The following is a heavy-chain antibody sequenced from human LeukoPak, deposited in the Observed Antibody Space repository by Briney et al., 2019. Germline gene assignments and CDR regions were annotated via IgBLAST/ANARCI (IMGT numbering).Heavy chain of an antibody. J-gene: IGHJ6*03. CDR3: ARATLPPPYYYYYMDV. CDR2: ISSSRTT. CDR1: GFPFSSYS. V-gene: IGHV3-48*01. Sequence: GGSLRLSCAASGFPFSSYSMNWVRQAPGEGLEWVSYISSSRTTSYADSVKGRFTISRDNAKNSLYLQMNSLRAEDTAVYYCARATLPPPYYYYYMDVWGKGTTVTVSS.